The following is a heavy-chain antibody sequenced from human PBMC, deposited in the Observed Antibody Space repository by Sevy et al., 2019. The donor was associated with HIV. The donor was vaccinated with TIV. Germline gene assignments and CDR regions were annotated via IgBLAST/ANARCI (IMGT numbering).Heavy chain of an antibody. J-gene: IGHJ6*02. CDR1: GFTSRTYN. V-gene: IGHV3-21*01. D-gene: IGHD2-15*01. CDR2: ISSSSTYI. Sequence: GGSLRLSCAASGFTSRTYNMNWVRQAPGKGLEWVSSISSSSTYIYYADSVKGRFTISRDNAKNSLYLQMSSLRAEDTAVYYCARDRVIPATTDYFYYGMDVWGQGTTVTVSS. CDR3: ARDRVIPATTDYFYYGMDV.